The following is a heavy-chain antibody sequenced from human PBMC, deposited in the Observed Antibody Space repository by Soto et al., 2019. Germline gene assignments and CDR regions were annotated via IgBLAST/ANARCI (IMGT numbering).Heavy chain of an antibody. D-gene: IGHD3-22*01. V-gene: IGHV3-48*03. CDR3: ARAGSESRGYYFFDS. Sequence: PGGSLRLSCEASGFIFRNAEMNWVRQAPGKGLEWVAHISNTGSTVFFADSVKGRFTISRDNTKNSVYLQMNSLRAGDTAVYYCARAGSESRGYYFFDSWGQGAQVTVSS. CDR2: ISNTGSTV. CDR1: GFIFRNAE. J-gene: IGHJ4*02.